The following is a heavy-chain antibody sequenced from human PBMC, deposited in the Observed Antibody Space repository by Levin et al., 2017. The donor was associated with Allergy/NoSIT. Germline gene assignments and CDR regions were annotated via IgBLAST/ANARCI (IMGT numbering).Heavy chain of an antibody. D-gene: IGHD2-2*01. Sequence: ETLSLTCAASGFTFSRYYMHWVRQAPGKGLVWVSRITLDVTDTYYADSVKGRFTISRDNAENTLFLQMNSLRAEDTAIYYCARGGCSSTSCLDYWGQGILVTVSS. CDR3: ARGGCSSTSCLDY. V-gene: IGHV3-74*01. J-gene: IGHJ4*02. CDR2: ITLDVTDT. CDR1: GFTFSRYY.